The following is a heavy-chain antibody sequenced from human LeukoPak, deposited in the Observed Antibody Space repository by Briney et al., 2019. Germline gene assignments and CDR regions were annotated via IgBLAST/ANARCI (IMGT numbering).Heavy chain of an antibody. D-gene: IGHD3-9*01. CDR1: GFTFSSYA. Sequence: GGSLRLSCAASGFTFSSYAMSWVRKAPGKGLEWVSAISGSGGSTYYADSVKGRCTISRDNSKNTLYLQMNSLRAEDTAVYYCAKAPKLRYFDWLSDYWGQGTLVPVSS. V-gene: IGHV3-23*01. J-gene: IGHJ4*02. CDR2: ISGSGGST. CDR3: AKAPKLRYFDWLSDY.